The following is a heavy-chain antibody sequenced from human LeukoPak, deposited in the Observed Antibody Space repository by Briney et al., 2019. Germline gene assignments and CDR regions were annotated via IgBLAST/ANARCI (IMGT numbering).Heavy chain of an antibody. CDR3: ARDRRGSSGYYFTLDY. Sequence: GSLRLSCAASGFTFSSYAMHWVRQAPGKGLEWVAGISYDGSNKYYADSVKGRFTISRDNSKNTLYLQMNSLRAEDTAVYYCARDRRGSSGYYFTLDYWGQGTLVTVSS. V-gene: IGHV3-30*01. J-gene: IGHJ4*02. CDR2: ISYDGSNK. D-gene: IGHD3-22*01. CDR1: GFTFSSYA.